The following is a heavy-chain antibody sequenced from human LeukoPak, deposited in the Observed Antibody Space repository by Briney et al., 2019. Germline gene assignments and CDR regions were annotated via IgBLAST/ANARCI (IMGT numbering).Heavy chain of an antibody. CDR2: ISGSGGST. D-gene: IGHD6-19*01. Sequence: GGSLRLSCAASGFTFSSYAMGWVRQAPGKGLEWVSAISGSGGSTYYADSVKGRFTISRDNSKNTLYLQMNSLRAEDTAVYYCAKDGAVAGKTFDYWGQGTLVTVSS. J-gene: IGHJ4*02. CDR1: GFTFSSYA. V-gene: IGHV3-23*01. CDR3: AKDGAVAGKTFDY.